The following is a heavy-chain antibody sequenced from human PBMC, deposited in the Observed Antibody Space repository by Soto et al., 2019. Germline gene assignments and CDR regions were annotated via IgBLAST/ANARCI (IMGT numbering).Heavy chain of an antibody. CDR1: GFTFSGST. CDR3: ARGVYPFWSGHPKGLDY. CDR2: IGSKANNYAA. V-gene: IGHV3-73*01. D-gene: IGHD3-3*01. J-gene: IGHJ4*02. Sequence: PGGSLRLSCAASGFTFSGSTLHWVRQASGKGLEWVGRIGSKANNYAAAYAVSLKGRLTISRDDSRNTAYLQMSSLKTEDTAVYYCARGVYPFWSGHPKGLDYWGQGTVVTVSS.